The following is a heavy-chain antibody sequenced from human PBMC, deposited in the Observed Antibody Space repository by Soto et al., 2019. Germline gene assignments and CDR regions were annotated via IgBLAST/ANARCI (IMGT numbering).Heavy chain of an antibody. J-gene: IGHJ4*02. CDR3: AKETVGYSYGYPLDY. CDR1: GFTFSSYG. CDR2: ISYDGSNK. Sequence: LRLSCAASGFTFSSYGMHWVRQAPGKGLEWVAVISYDGSNKYYADSVKGRFTISRDNSKNTLYLQMNSLRAEDTAVYYCAKETVGYSYGYPLDYWGQGTLVTVSS. D-gene: IGHD5-18*01. V-gene: IGHV3-30*18.